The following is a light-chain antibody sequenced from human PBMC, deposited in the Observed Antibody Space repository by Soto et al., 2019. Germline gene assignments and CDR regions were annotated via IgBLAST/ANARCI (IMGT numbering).Light chain of an antibody. CDR2: EAS. CDR3: QQHNVWPAT. CDR1: QSVRSN. V-gene: IGKV3-15*01. Sequence: EIVLTQSAATLSVSPGERFTLSCRASQSVRSNLAWYQQKPGQSPRLLIYEASTRATGVPARFSGSGSGTEFTLTISSLQSEDFGVYYSQQHNVWPATFGQGTKVDIK. J-gene: IGKJ1*01.